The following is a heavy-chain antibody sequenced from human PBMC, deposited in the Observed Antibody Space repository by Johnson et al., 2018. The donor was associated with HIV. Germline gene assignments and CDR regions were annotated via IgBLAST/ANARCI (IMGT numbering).Heavy chain of an antibody. V-gene: IGHV3-9*01. D-gene: IGHD6-6*01. CDR3: TTAPQAARLFNDAFDI. CDR1: GFTFDDSA. J-gene: IGHJ3*02. CDR2: ISWNSGSI. Sequence: VESGGGLVQPGRSLRLSCAASGFTFDDSAMHWVRQAPGKGLEWVSGISWNSGSIGYADSVKGRFTISRDNSKNTLYLQMNSLKTEDTAVYYCTTAPQAARLFNDAFDIWGQGTMVTVSS.